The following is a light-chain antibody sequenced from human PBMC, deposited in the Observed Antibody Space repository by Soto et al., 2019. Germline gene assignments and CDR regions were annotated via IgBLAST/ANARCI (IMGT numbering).Light chain of an antibody. CDR1: SSDVGGYNY. CDR3: SSYTSGSTLYV. CDR2: KAS. J-gene: IGLJ1*01. V-gene: IGLV2-14*01. Sequence: QSVLTQPASVSGSPGQSITISCTGTSSDVGGYNYVSWYQQHSGKAPKLMIYKASNRPSGVSHRFSGSRSGNTASLTISGLQAEDEADYYCSSYTSGSTLYVFGTGTKVTVL.